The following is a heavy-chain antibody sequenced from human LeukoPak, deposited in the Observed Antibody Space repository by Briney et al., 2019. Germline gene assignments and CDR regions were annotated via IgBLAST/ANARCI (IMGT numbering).Heavy chain of an antibody. D-gene: IGHD5-12*01. CDR3: ASVRGYGFDY. CDR1: GFTFSNYW. Sequence: GGSLRLSCAASGFTFSNYWMSWVRQAPGKGLEWVSGINWNGGSTGYADSVKGRFTISRDNAKNSLYLQMNSLRAEDTALYYCASVRGYGFDYWGQGTLVTVSS. V-gene: IGHV3-20*04. CDR2: INWNGGST. J-gene: IGHJ4*02.